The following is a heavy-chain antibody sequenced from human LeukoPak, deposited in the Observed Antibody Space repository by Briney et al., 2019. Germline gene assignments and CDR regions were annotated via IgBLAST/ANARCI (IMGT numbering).Heavy chain of an antibody. J-gene: IGHJ3*01. CDR2: MYHSDST. CDR3: ARVRDYDLLTGNDAFDV. V-gene: IGHV4-4*02. Sequence: SETLSLTCAVSGGSISRNNWWTWIRQPPGKGLEWIGPMYHSDSTQYSPSLRSRVSTSVDKSKNQFSLKLTSVTAADTALYFCARVRDYDLLTGNDAFDVWGQGIMVTVSS. D-gene: IGHD3-9*01. CDR1: GGSISRNNW.